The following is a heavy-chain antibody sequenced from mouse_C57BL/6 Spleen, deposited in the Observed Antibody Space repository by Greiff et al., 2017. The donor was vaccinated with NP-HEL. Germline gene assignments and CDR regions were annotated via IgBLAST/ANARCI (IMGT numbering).Heavy chain of an antibody. J-gene: IGHJ1*03. CDR1: GYTFTSYW. CDR3: ARPTVVARYFDV. CDR2: IDPSDSYT. Sequence: VQLQQSGAELVMPGASVKLSCKASGYTFTSYWMHWVKQRPGQGLEWIGEIDPSDSYTNYNQKFKGKSTLTVDKSSSTAYMQLSSLTSEDSAVYYCARPTVVARYFDVWGTGTTVTVSS. V-gene: IGHV1-69*01. D-gene: IGHD1-1*01.